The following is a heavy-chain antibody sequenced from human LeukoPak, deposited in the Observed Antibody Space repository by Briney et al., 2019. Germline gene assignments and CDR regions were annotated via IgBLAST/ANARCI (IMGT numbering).Heavy chain of an antibody. CDR3: AKDGGAYYYGSGGYYYYYYMDV. CDR2: IRYDGSNK. V-gene: IGHV3-30*02. J-gene: IGHJ6*03. CDR1: GFTFSSYG. D-gene: IGHD3-10*01. Sequence: PGGSLRLSCAASGFTFSSYGTHWVRQAPGKGLEWVAFIRYDGSNKYYADSVKGRFTISRDNSKNTLYLQMNSLRAEDTAVYYCAKDGGAYYYGSGGYYYYYYMDVWGKGTTVTVSS.